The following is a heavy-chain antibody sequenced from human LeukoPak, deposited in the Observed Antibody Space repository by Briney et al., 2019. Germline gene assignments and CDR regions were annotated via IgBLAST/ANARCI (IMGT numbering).Heavy chain of an antibody. CDR3: ARELTSGDYYYGMDV. J-gene: IGHJ6*02. D-gene: IGHD2-21*01. Sequence: GGSLRLSCAASGFTVSSNYMSWVRQAPGKGLEWVSIIYSGGSTYYAASVKGRFTISRHNSKNTLYLQMNSLRPEDTAVYYCARELTSGDYYYGMDVWGQGTTVTLSS. CDR1: GFTVSSNY. CDR2: IYSGGST. V-gene: IGHV3-53*04.